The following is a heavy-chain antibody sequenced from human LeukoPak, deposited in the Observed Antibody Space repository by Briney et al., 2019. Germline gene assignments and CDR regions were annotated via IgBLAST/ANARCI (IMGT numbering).Heavy chain of an antibody. CDR3: VRSTRGHNYGDY. CDR1: GDSVNSDSFY. CDR2: FYFSGSA. Sequence: SETLSLTCTVSGDSVNSDSFYWSWIRQPPGKGLEWIGYFYFSGSANYNPSLKSRVTMPVDTSKKHFSLKLNSVTAADAAVYYCVRSTRGHNYGDYWGQGTLVTVSS. V-gene: IGHV4-61*03. D-gene: IGHD5-18*01. J-gene: IGHJ4*02.